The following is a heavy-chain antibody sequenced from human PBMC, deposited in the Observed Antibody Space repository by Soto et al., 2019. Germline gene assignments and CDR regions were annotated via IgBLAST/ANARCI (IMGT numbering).Heavy chain of an antibody. CDR2: IYYSGST. CDR3: ASSGSSSYYGMDV. J-gene: IGHJ6*02. CDR1: GGSISSSSYY. V-gene: IGHV4-39*01. D-gene: IGHD6-13*01. Sequence: SETLSLTCTVSGGSISSSSYYWGWIRQPPGKGLEWIGSIYYSGSTYYNPSLKSRVTISVDTSKNQFSLKLSSVTAADTAVYYCASSGSSSYYGMDVWGQGTTVTVSS.